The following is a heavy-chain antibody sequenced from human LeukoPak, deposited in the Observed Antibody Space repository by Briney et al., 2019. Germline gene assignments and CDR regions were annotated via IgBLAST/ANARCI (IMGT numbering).Heavy chain of an antibody. Sequence: PSETLSLTCTVSGASISSGGYYWSWIRQHPGKGLEWIGYIFYSGSTYYNPSLKSRVTISVDTSKNQFSLKLSSVTAADTAVYYCARGPHVSDGIAAVRIDYWGQGTLVTVSS. CDR2: IFYSGST. D-gene: IGHD6-13*01. CDR3: ARGPHVSDGIAAVRIDY. V-gene: IGHV4-31*03. CDR1: GASISSGGYY. J-gene: IGHJ4*02.